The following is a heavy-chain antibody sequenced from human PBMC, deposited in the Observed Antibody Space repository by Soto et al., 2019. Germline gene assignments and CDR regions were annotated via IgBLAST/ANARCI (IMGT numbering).Heavy chain of an antibody. CDR1: GFTFSSYA. J-gene: IGHJ3*02. CDR2: ISSNGGST. D-gene: IGHD2-2*01. V-gene: IGHV3-64*01. CDR3: ARALGYEFDI. Sequence: GGSLRLSCAASGFTFSSYAMHWVRQAPGKGLEYVSAISSNGGSTYYANSVKGRFTISRDNSKNTLYLQMGSLRAEDMAVYYCARALGYEFDIWGQGTMVTVAS.